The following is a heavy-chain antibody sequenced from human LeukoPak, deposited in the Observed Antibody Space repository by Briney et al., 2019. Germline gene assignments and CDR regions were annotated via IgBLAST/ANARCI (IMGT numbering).Heavy chain of an antibody. CDR3: ARVGAGGGNYFRSYYDR. J-gene: IGHJ4*02. V-gene: IGHV3-7*01. CDR1: GFTFGTYP. D-gene: IGHD2/OR15-2a*01. Sequence: GGSLRLSCAASGFTFGTYPMNWVRQAPGRGLEWVANIKEDGSEKNYVDSVKGRFSISRDNAENSLYLQMNSLRVEDTAMYYCARVGAGGGNYFRSYYDRWGRGTLVTVSS. CDR2: IKEDGSEK.